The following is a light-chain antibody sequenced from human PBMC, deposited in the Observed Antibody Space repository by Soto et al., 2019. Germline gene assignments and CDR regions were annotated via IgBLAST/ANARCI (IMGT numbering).Light chain of an antibody. CDR3: QQYNEWPPLT. J-gene: IGKJ5*01. Sequence: SQSVRSNLAWYQQKPGQAPRLVIYAASTRATGIPDRFSGSVSGTEFTLTISSLQSEDFAVYYCQQYNEWPPLTFGQGTRLEIK. CDR1: QSVRSN. CDR2: AAS. V-gene: IGKV3-15*01.